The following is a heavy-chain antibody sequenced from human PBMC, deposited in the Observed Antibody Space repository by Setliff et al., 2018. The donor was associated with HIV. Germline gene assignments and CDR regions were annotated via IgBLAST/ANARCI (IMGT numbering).Heavy chain of an antibody. CDR3: ARPTYDTDNSGHPHYYFET. CDR1: ADTFSSHV. Sequence: SVKVSCKASADTFSSHVISWCRQAPGQGLEWMGGISPIFGSSNFPQNFQGRLTITVDEPTSTAYMELSSLTSDDTAVYYCARPTYDTDNSGHPHYYFETWGQGTRVTVAS. CDR2: ISPIFGSS. J-gene: IGHJ5*02. D-gene: IGHD3-22*01. V-gene: IGHV1-69*13.